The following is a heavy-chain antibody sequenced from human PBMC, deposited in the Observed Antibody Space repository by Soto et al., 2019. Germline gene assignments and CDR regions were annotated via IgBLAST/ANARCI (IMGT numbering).Heavy chain of an antibody. CDR3: ATIVPAAMYWFDP. CDR2: IYHSGST. D-gene: IGHD2-2*01. Sequence: SETLSLTCAVSGGSISSGGYSWSWIRQPPGKGLEWIGYIYHSGSTYYNPSLKSRVTISVDRSKNQFSLKLSFVTAADTAVYYCATIVPAAMYWFDPWGQGTLVTVSS. J-gene: IGHJ5*02. V-gene: IGHV4-30-2*01. CDR1: GGSISSGGYS.